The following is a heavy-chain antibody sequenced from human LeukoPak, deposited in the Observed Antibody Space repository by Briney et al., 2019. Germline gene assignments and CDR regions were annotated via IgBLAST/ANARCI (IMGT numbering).Heavy chain of an antibody. D-gene: IGHD4-11*01. CDR1: GFTFSSYW. CDR3: ATDRDYTFDY. V-gene: IGHV3-7*01. Sequence: QPGGSLRLSCAASGFTFSSYWMTWVRQAAGKGLEWVANIKEDGSEKYYVDSVEGRFTISRDNARDSVYLQMHSLRAEDTAVYYCATDRDYTFDYWGQGTLVTVSS. CDR2: IKEDGSEK. J-gene: IGHJ4*02.